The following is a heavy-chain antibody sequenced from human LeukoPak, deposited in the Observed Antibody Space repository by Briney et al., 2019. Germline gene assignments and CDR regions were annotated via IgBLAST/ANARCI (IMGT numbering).Heavy chain of an antibody. J-gene: IGHJ6*03. CDR3: ASTKHSSGWYTYYYYYMDV. CDR1: GFTFSSYG. V-gene: IGHV3-30*03. D-gene: IGHD6-19*01. CDR2: ISYDGSNK. Sequence: GGSLRLSCAASGFTFSSYGMHWVRQTPGKGLEWVAVISYDGSNKHYVDSVKGRFTISRDNAKNSLYLQMNSLRAEDTAVYYCASTKHSSGWYTYYYYYMDVWGKGTTVTISS.